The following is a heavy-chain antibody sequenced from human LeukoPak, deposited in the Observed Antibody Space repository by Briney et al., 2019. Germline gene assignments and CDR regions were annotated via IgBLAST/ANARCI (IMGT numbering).Heavy chain of an antibody. D-gene: IGHD5-18*01. V-gene: IGHV3-9*01. J-gene: IGHJ4*02. CDR3: ARDRGTAMVGPLDY. Sequence: GGSLRLSCAASGFTFDDYAMHWVRQAPGKGLEWVSGISWNSGSIGYADSVKGRFTISRDNAKNSLYLQMNSLRAEDTAVYYCARDRGTAMVGPLDYWGQGTLVTVSS. CDR1: GFTFDDYA. CDR2: ISWNSGSI.